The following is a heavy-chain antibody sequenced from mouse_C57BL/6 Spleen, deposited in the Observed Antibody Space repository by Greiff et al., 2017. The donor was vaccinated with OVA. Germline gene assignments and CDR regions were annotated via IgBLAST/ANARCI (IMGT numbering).Heavy chain of an antibody. CDR2: IYPGGGYT. Sequence: VQLQESGAELVRPGTSVKMSCKASGYTFTNYWIGWAKQRPGHGLEWIGDIYPGGGYTNYNEKFKGKATLTADKSSSTAYMQFSSLTSEDSAIYYCARSVYGKYAMDYWGQGTSVTVSS. D-gene: IGHD2-1*01. CDR3: ARSVYGKYAMDY. CDR1: GYTFTNYW. J-gene: IGHJ4*01. V-gene: IGHV1-63*01.